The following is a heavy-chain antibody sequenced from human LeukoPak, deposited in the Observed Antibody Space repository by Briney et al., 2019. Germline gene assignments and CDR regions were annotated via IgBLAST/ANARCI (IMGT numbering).Heavy chain of an antibody. Sequence: GRSLRLSCAASGFTFSSYGMHWVRQAPGKGLEWVAVIWYDGSNKYYADSVKGRFTISRDNSKNTLYLQMNSLRAEDTAVYYCAKDLRTTGRRNAFDIWGQGTMVTVSS. CDR3: AKDLRTTGRRNAFDI. V-gene: IGHV3-33*06. D-gene: IGHD1-7*01. CDR2: IWYDGSNK. J-gene: IGHJ3*02. CDR1: GFTFSSYG.